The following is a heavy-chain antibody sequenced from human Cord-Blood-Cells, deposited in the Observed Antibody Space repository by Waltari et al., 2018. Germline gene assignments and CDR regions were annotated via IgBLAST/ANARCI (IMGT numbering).Heavy chain of an antibody. V-gene: IGHV4-39*01. J-gene: IGHJ4*02. CDR3: ARHSVAGFYAYYFDY. CDR1: GGSISSSSYY. D-gene: IGHD6-19*01. CDR2: IYYSGGT. Sequence: QLQLQESGPGLVKPSETLSLTCTVSGGSISSSSYYWGWIRQPPGKGLEWIGSIYYSGGTYYHPSLKSRVTISVDTSKNQFSLKLSSVTAADTAVYYCARHSVAGFYAYYFDYWGQGTLVTVSS.